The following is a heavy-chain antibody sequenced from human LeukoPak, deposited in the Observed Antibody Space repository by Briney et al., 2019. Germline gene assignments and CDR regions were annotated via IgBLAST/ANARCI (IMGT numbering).Heavy chain of an antibody. CDR3: ARAREGFDY. V-gene: IGHV3-74*01. Sequence: PGGSLRLSCVASGFTFSSYWMHWVRQAPGKGLVWVSRIDSDGSTASYADSVKGRFTISRDNAKNTLYLQMNSLRAEDTAVYYCARAREGFDYWGQGTLVTVSS. D-gene: IGHD1-26*01. CDR2: IDSDGSTA. CDR1: GFTFSSYW. J-gene: IGHJ4*02.